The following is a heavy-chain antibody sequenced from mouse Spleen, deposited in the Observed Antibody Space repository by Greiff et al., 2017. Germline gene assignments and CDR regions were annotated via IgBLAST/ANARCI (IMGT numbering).Heavy chain of an antibody. D-gene: IGHD2-14*01. J-gene: IGHJ2*01. CDR1: GYTFTSYD. V-gene: IGHV1S56*01. CDR3: ARRNYRYDYFDY. CDR2: IYPGDGST. Sequence: QVQLKESGAELARPGASVKLSCKASGYTFTSYDINWVKQRPGQGLEWIGWIYPGDGSTKYNEKFKGKATLTADKSSSTAYMQLSSLTSENSAVYFCARRNYRYDYFDYWGQGTTLTVSS.